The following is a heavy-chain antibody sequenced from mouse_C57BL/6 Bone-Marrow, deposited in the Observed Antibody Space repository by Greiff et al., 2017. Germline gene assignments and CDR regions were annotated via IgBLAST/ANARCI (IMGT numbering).Heavy chain of an antibody. J-gene: IGHJ2*01. V-gene: IGHV3-6*01. CDR1: GYSITSGYY. Sequence: EVQLKESGPGLVKPSQSLSLTCSVTGYSITSGYYWNWIRQFPGNKLEWMGYISYDGSNNYNPSLKNRISITRDTSKNQFFLKLNSVTTEDTATYYCARAGFDYWGQGTTLTVSS. CDR3: ARAGFDY. CDR2: ISYDGSN.